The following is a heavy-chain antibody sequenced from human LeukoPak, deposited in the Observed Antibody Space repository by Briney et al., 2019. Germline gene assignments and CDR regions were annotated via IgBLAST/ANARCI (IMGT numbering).Heavy chain of an antibody. V-gene: IGHV3-23*01. CDR1: GLTFSSYA. J-gene: IGHJ4*02. CDR2: ITESGDDT. D-gene: IGHD1-26*01. Sequence: GGSLRLSCAASGLTFSSYAMSWVRQTPGKGLEWVSTITESGDDTHYTESVKGRFTFSRDNSRNTMYLQMNSLRAEDTAIYYCATDYTPYVGASADWGQGTLVTVSS. CDR3: ATDYTPYVGASAD.